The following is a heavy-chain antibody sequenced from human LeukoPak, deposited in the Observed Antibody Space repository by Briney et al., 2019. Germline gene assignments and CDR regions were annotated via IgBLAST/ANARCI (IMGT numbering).Heavy chain of an antibody. CDR1: GFTFSSYS. J-gene: IGHJ4*02. CDR3: ARGLIIAAAGTGYDY. Sequence: GGSLRLSCAASGFTFSSYSMNWVRQAPGKGLEWVSSISSSSSYIYYADSVKGRFTISRDNAKNSLYLQMNSLRAEDTAVYYCARGLIIAAAGTGYDYWGQGTRVSVSS. V-gene: IGHV3-21*01. CDR2: ISSSSSYI. D-gene: IGHD6-13*01.